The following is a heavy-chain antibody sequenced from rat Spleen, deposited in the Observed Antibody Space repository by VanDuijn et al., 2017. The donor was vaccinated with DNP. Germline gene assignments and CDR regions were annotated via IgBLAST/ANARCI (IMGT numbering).Heavy chain of an antibody. Sequence: EVQLVESGGGLVQPGRSLKLSCAASGFTFSYYGMAWVRQAPKKGLEWVASITPSGYRTYYTDSVKGRFTISRDNAKSSLYLQMISLKSEDSATYYWARAYGSPWYFDYWGQGVMVTVSS. CDR2: ITPSGYRT. D-gene: IGHD1-3*01. CDR1: GFTFSYYG. J-gene: IGHJ2*01. CDR3: ARAYGSPWYFDY. V-gene: IGHV5-19*01.